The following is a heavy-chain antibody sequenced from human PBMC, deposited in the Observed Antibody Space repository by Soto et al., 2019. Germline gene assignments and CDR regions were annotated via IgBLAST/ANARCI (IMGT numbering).Heavy chain of an antibody. J-gene: IGHJ4*02. Sequence: PSETLSLTCTVSGGSISNYYWSWIRQPPGKGLEWIGYIYYSGSTKYNPSLKSRVTISVDTSKNQISLKLSSVTAADTAVYYCARGGYDYHQYYFDYWGQGTLVTVS. CDR2: IYYSGST. V-gene: IGHV4-59*08. D-gene: IGHD5-12*01. CDR3: ARGGYDYHQYYFDY. CDR1: GGSISNYY.